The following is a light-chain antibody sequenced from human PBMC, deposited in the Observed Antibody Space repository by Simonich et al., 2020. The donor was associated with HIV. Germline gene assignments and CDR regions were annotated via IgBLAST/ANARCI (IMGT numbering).Light chain of an antibody. CDR2: AAS. Sequence: DIQLTQSPSSLSASVGDRCTITCRTSQSITSYLNWYQQKPGKAPKLLIDAASSLQSGVPSRFSGSGSGTEFTLTINSLQPDDFATYYCQVFNTYSLSFGGGTRVEIK. CDR1: QSITSY. J-gene: IGKJ4*01. V-gene: IGKV1-39*01. CDR3: QVFNTYSLS.